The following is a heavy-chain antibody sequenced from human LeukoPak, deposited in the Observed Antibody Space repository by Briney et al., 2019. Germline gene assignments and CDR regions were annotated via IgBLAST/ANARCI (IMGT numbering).Heavy chain of an antibody. J-gene: IGHJ3*02. CDR2: ISGSGGST. D-gene: IGHD3-22*01. CDR1: GFTFSSYS. CDR3: AKDQYYYDSSGYYWNAFYI. Sequence: TGGSLRLSCAASGFTFSSYSMNWVRQAPGKGLEWVSAISGSGGSTYYADSVKGRFTISRDNSKNTLYLQMNSLRAEDTAVYYCAKDQYYYDSSGYYWNAFYIWGQGTMVTVSS. V-gene: IGHV3-23*01.